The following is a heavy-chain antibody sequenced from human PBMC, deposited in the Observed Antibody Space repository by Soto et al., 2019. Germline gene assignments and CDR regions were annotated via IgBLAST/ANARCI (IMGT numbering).Heavy chain of an antibody. CDR2: LYWDNTR. CDR3: ARYTTDTYFDV. CDR1: GFSLYTRGVG. J-gene: IGHJ6*04. D-gene: IGHD2-2*02. V-gene: IGHV2-5*02. Sequence: QITLKESRPTLVKPTQTLTLTCSFSGFSLYTRGVGVGWVRQPPGKALEWLALLYWDNTRRYSPSLKNSLTIAKVTSENQVVLTMTNMEPEDTGTYYCARYTTDTYFDVWGKGTTVTVSS.